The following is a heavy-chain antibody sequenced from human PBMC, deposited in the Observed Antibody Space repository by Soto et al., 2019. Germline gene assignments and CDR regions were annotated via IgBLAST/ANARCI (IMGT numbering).Heavy chain of an antibody. CDR1: GGSFIGYY. CDR3: ASTVGVTTYNDAFDI. J-gene: IGHJ3*02. D-gene: IGHD4-17*01. CDR2: INHSGST. V-gene: IGHV4-34*01. Sequence: SETLSLTCAVYGGSFIGYYWSWIRQPPGKGLEWIGEINHSGSTNYNPSLKSRVTISVDTSKNQFSLKLSSVTAADTAVYYCASTVGVTTYNDAFDIWGQGTMVTVSS.